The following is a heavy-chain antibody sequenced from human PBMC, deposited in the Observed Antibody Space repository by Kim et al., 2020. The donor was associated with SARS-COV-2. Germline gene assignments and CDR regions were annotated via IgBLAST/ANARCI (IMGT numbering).Heavy chain of an antibody. CDR1: GYSFTSYW. CDR2: IYPGDSDT. CDR3: ARAYYYGSGSLYYYYYGMDV. V-gene: IGHV5-51*01. Sequence: GESLKISCKGSGYSFTSYWIGWVRQMPGKGLEWMGIIYPGDSDTRYSPSFQGQVTISADKSISTAYLQWSSLKASDTAMYYCARAYYYGSGSLYYYYYGMDVWGQGTTVTVSS. J-gene: IGHJ6*02. D-gene: IGHD3-10*01.